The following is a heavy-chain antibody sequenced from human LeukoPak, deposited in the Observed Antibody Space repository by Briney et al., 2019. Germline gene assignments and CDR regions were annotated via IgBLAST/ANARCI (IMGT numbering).Heavy chain of an antibody. Sequence: GGSLRLSCAVSGFTLSSYSMNWVRQAPGKGLEWVSSIRSSTTYVYYADSVKGRFTISRDNAKNSLYLQMNSLRAEDTAVYYCARDSLTMIVGRQKRGLDYWGQGTLVTVSS. J-gene: IGHJ4*02. D-gene: IGHD3-22*01. V-gene: IGHV3-21*01. CDR2: IRSSTTYV. CDR3: ARDSLTMIVGRQKRGLDY. CDR1: GFTLSSYS.